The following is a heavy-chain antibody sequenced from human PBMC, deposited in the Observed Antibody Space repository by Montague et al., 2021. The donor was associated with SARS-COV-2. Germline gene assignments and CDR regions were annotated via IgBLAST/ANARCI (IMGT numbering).Heavy chain of an antibody. V-gene: IGHV3-30*04. CDR2: ISYNGRKT. Sequence: SLRLSCAASGFTFSSYAIHWVRQAPGKGPEWVAVISYNGRKTQYGDSVKGRSTISRDNSKNTLYLQLNSLRTDDTAAYYCAREPKPVGYSFGYTFFEYWGQGTLVAVSS. CDR1: GFTFSSYA. D-gene: IGHD5-18*01. J-gene: IGHJ4*02. CDR3: AREPKPVGYSFGYTFFEY.